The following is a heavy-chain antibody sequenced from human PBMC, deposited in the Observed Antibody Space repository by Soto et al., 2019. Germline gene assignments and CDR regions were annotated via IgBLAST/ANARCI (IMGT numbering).Heavy chain of an antibody. D-gene: IGHD2-15*01. CDR2: VSIGGST. V-gene: IGHV3-23*01. CDR3: AKRRGAGGHFDY. J-gene: IGHJ4*02. Sequence: DVQLLESGGGLVQPEGSLRLSCAASGFTFSSSAMGWVRQGPGKGLEWVAVVSIGGSTHYADSVRGRFTISRDNTKNTLSLQMNSLTDKDTAVYFCAKRRGAGGHFDYWGQGAMVTVSS. CDR1: GFTFSSSA.